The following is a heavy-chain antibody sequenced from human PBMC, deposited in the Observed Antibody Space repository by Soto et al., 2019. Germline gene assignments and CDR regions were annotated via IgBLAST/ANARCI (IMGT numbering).Heavy chain of an antibody. CDR2: INHSGST. V-gene: IGHV4-34*01. J-gene: IGHJ4*02. CDR1: GGSFSGYY. D-gene: IGHD2-15*01. Sequence: SETLSLTCAVYGGSFSGYYWSWIRQPPGKGLEWIGEINHSGSTNYNPSLKSRVTISVDTSKNQFSLKLSSVTAADTAVYYCAILGGKGVVAATPKFDWVDYWGQGTLVTVSS. CDR3: AILGGKGVVAATPKFDWVDY.